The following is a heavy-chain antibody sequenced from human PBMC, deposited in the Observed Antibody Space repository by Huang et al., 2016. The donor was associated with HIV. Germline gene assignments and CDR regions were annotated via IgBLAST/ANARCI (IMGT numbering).Heavy chain of an antibody. J-gene: IGHJ4*02. D-gene: IGHD1-26*01. CDR2: INPNSGVT. V-gene: IGHV1-2*02. CDR1: GYTFTDYF. CDR3: ARTPWSGSPPDY. Sequence: ASGYTFTDYFVHWVRQAPGQGLQGMGSINPNSGVTSYAQKFQGRVTMSRDTSISVADMQLSSLKSDDTAMYYCARTPWSGSPPDYWGQGALVTVSS.